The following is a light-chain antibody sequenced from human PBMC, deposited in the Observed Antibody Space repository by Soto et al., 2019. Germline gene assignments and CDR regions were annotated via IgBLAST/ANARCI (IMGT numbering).Light chain of an antibody. V-gene: IGLV1-44*01. CDR2: GNE. CDR1: SSNIGSNT. J-gene: IGLJ3*02. CDR3: QAYDYSLTAFV. Sequence: QSVLIQPPSASGTPGQRVTISRSGSSSNIGSNTVNWYQQLPGMAPKLLMFGNEERPSGVPDRFSGSKSGTSASLAITGLQAEDEADYYGQAYDYSLTAFVFGGGTKLTVL.